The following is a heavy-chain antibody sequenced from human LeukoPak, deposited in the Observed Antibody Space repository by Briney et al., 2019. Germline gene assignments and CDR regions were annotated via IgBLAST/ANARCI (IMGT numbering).Heavy chain of an antibody. CDR2: ISAYNGNT. D-gene: IGHD3-10*01. CDR1: GYTFTTYG. Sequence: EASVTVSCKASGYTFTTYGISWVRQAPGQGLEWMGWISAYNGNTNYAQKLQGRVTMTTDTSTSTAYMELRSLRSDDTAVYYCARVTIGSGGHNWFDPWGQGTLVTVSS. CDR3: ARVTIGSGGHNWFDP. J-gene: IGHJ5*02. V-gene: IGHV1-18*01.